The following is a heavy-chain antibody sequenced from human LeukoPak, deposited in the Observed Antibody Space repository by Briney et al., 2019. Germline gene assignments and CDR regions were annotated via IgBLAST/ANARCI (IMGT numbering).Heavy chain of an antibody. CDR3: AKDAGFWSGPSPGFDY. CDR2: ISGSGGST. V-gene: IGHV3-23*01. CDR1: GYTFSSYA. J-gene: IGHJ4*02. D-gene: IGHD3-3*01. Sequence: GGSLRLSCAAPGYTFSSYAMTWVRQAPGKGLEWVSGISGSGGSTYYADSVKGRFTISRDNSKNTVYLQMNSLRAEDTAIYYCAKDAGFWSGPSPGFDYWGQGTLVTVSS.